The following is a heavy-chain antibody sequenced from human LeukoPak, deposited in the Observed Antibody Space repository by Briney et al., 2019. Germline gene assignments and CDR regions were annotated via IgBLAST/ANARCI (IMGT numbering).Heavy chain of an antibody. CDR3: ASQDARNYYYEGLDY. Sequence: PWGSLRLSGAASGFSFSHYAIHWVRQAPGKGLEWVSLISYNGGNKYYADSVKGRFTIDRDNSKNTVYLQMNSLRADDTALYSCASQDARNYYYEGLDYWGQGTLVTVSS. J-gene: IGHJ4*02. CDR2: ISYNGGNK. V-gene: IGHV3-30*04. CDR1: GFSFSHYA. D-gene: IGHD3-22*01.